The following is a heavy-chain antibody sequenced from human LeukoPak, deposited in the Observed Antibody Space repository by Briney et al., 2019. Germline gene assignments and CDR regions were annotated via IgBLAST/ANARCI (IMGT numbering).Heavy chain of an antibody. CDR1: GFKFSIYA. Sequence: GGSLRLSYTASGFKFSIYAMRWVRQAPGKGRKWVSGINAGGGTAFYADSVKGRFTISRYTSNNTLSLQMDSLRAEDTAIYYCAKDHKGSFYPYYFDSWGQGTVVTVSS. D-gene: IGHD5/OR15-5a*01. V-gene: IGHV3-23*01. CDR3: AKDHKGSFYPYYFDS. CDR2: INAGGGTA. J-gene: IGHJ4*02.